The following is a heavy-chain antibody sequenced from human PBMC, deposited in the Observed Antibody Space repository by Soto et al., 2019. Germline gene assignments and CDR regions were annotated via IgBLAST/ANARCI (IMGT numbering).Heavy chain of an antibody. CDR1: GGSISSGDYF. Sequence: SETRSLTCTVSGGSISSGDYFWSWIRQHPGKGLEWIGYIHYSGSTYNNPALKSRITILLDTSKNQFALKLNSVTTADTAVYYCAGECVLQFPYGMDVWGQGTTVTVSS. CDR3: AGECVLQFPYGMDV. V-gene: IGHV4-31*03. D-gene: IGHD1-1*01. J-gene: IGHJ6*02. CDR2: IHYSGST.